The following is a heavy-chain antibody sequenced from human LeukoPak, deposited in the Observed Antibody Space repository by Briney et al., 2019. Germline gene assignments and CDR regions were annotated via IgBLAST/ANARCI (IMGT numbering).Heavy chain of an antibody. D-gene: IGHD5-18*01. J-gene: IGHJ4*02. Sequence: SETLSLTCTVSGGSISSSSYFWDWIRQPPGKGLEWIGSIYYTGNTYYTPSLKNRVTISVDTSKNQFSLKLSSVTATDTAVYYCARRAAMVTDFVDYWGQGTLVTVSS. CDR1: GGSISSSSYF. V-gene: IGHV4-39*01. CDR3: ARRAAMVTDFVDY. CDR2: IYYTGNT.